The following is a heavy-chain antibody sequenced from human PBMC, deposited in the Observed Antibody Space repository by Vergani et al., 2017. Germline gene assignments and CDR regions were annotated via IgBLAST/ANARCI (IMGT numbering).Heavy chain of an antibody. CDR3: AKGSRYYDTSGYFDY. J-gene: IGHJ4*02. CDR2: IRYDGSNT. Sequence: VQLVESGGGVVQPGGSLRLSCAASGFTFSSYGMHWVRQAPGKGPEWVAIIRYDGSNTYYADSVKGRFTISRDNSKNTLYLQMNSLRAEDTAMYYCAKGSRYYDTSGYFDYWGQGTRVTVS. V-gene: IGHV3-30*02. CDR1: GFTFSSYG. D-gene: IGHD3-22*01.